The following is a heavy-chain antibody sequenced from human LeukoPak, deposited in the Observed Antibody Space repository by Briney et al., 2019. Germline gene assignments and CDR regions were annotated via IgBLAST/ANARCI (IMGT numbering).Heavy chain of an antibody. CDR1: GYTFTSYG. CDR3: ARVWGQWLVRDYFDY. D-gene: IGHD6-19*01. Sequence: ASVKVSCKASGYTFTSYGISWVRQAPGQGLEWMVWISAYNGNTNYAQKLQGRVTMTTDTSTSTAYMELRSLRSDDTAVYYCARVWGQWLVRDYFDYWGQGTLVTVSS. J-gene: IGHJ4*02. CDR2: ISAYNGNT. V-gene: IGHV1-18*01.